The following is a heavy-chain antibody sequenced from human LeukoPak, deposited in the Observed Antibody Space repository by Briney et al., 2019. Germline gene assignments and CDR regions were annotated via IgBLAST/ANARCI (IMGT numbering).Heavy chain of an antibody. D-gene: IGHD2-2*01. CDR1: GGTFSSYA. J-gene: IGHJ6*03. CDR3: ARGIPECSSTSCYDVYYYYMDV. CDR2: IIPIFGTA. Sequence: GASVKVSCKAPGGTFSSYAISWVRQAPGQGLEWMGGIIPIFGTANYAQKFQGRVTITTDESTSTAYMELSSLRSEDTAVYYCARGIPECSSTSCYDVYYYYMDVWGKGTTVTVSS. V-gene: IGHV1-69*05.